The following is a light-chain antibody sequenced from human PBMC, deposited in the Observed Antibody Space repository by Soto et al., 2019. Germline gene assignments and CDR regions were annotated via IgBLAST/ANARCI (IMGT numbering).Light chain of an antibody. CDR1: QSVSSY. J-gene: IGKJ4*01. Sequence: EIVLTQSPATLSLSPGERATLSCRASQSVSSYLAWYQQKPGQAPRLLTYDAYNRATGIPARFSGSGSGTDFTLTISSLEPADFAIYYCQQRSNWPPVTFGGGTKVEIK. V-gene: IGKV3-11*01. CDR3: QQRSNWPPVT. CDR2: DAY.